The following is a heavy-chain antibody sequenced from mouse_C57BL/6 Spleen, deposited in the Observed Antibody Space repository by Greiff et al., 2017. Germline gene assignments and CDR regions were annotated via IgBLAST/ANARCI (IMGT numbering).Heavy chain of an antibody. D-gene: IGHD2-4*01. V-gene: IGHV1-82*01. J-gene: IGHJ4*01. CDR1: GYAFSSSW. CDR3: ARGYYDYLYYAMDY. CDR2: IYPGDGDT. Sequence: QVQLQQSGPELVKPGASVKISCKASGYAFSSSWMNWVKQRPGKGLEWIGRIYPGDGDTNYNGKFKGKATLTADKSSSTAYMQLSSLTSEDSAVYVCARGYYDYLYYAMDYWGQGTSVTVSS.